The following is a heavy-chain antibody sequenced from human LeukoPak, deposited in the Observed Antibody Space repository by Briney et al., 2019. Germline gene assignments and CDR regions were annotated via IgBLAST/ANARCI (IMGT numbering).Heavy chain of an antibody. CDR1: GFTFSGHS. J-gene: IGHJ4*02. Sequence: GGSLRLSCAAPGFTFSGHSMTWVRQAPGKGLEWVANITLDGSERFYVDFVKGRFTISRDNADNSMYLQMNSLRAEDTAVYYCGRVIAGAIDYWGQGTLVTVSS. CDR2: ITLDGSER. CDR3: GRVIAGAIDY. D-gene: IGHD6-13*01. V-gene: IGHV3-7*01.